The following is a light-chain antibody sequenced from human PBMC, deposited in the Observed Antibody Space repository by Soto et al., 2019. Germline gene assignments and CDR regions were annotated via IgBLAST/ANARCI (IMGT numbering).Light chain of an antibody. CDR3: GSWDSSLSAYV. CDR1: SSNIGGKS. Sequence: QSVLTQPPSVSAAPGQKVTSSCSGSSSNIGGKSGSWYQQLPGTAPKLLIYDDNKRPSGIPDRFSGSKSGTSATLGITGFQTGDEADYYCGSWDSSLSAYVFGTGTKVTVL. CDR2: DDN. J-gene: IGLJ1*01. V-gene: IGLV1-51*01.